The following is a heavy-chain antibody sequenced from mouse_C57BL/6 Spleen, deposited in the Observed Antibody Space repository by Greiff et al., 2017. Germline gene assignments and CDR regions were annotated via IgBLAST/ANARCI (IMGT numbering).Heavy chain of an antibody. J-gene: IGHJ2*01. CDR1: GFTFSSYA. CDR3: AREGSYAANFDY. Sequence: EVQWVESGGGLVKPGGSLKLSCAASGFTFSSYAMSWVRQTPEKRLEWVATISDGGSYTYYPANVKGRFTISRDNATNNLYLQMSHLKSEDTAMYYCAREGSYAANFDYWGQGTTLTVSS. CDR2: ISDGGSYT. V-gene: IGHV5-4*01. D-gene: IGHD2-12*01.